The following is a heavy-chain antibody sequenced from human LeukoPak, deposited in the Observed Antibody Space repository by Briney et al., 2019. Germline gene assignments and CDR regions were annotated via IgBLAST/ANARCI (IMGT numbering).Heavy chain of an antibody. CDR3: ARDTNGWNDY. Sequence: QPGGSLRLSCAASGFTFSSYWMTGVRQAPGKGLEWVANIKQDGSVKQYVGSVKGRFTISRDNAKNSLYLQMNSLRAEDTAVYYCARDTNGWNDYWGQGTLVTVSS. D-gene: IGHD2-8*01. CDR1: GFTFSSYW. V-gene: IGHV3-7*01. CDR2: IKQDGSVK. J-gene: IGHJ4*02.